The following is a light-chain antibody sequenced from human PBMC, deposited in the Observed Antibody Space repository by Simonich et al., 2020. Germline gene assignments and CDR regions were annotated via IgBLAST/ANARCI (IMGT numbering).Light chain of an antibody. Sequence: DIVMTQSPASLAVSLGERATINCKSSQSVLYSSNNKHYLAWYQQKPGQPPKLLIYWASTRESGVPDRFSGSGSGTDFTLTISSLQAEDVAVYYCQQYYSTPPYTFGQGTKLEIK. CDR2: WAS. CDR3: QQYYSTPPYT. V-gene: IGKV4-1*01. J-gene: IGKJ2*01. CDR1: QSVLYSSNNKHY.